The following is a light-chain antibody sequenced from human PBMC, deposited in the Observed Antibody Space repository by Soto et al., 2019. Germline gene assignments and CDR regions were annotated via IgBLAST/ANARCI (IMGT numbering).Light chain of an antibody. Sequence: QSALTQPRSVSGSPGQSVTISCTGTSSDVGGYNYVSWYQQHPGQAPKLMIYDVSKRPSGVPDRFSGSKSGNKASLTISGLQAEDEADYYCCSYAGSYTPLVFGGGTKLTVL. V-gene: IGLV2-11*01. J-gene: IGLJ2*01. CDR3: CSYAGSYTPLV. CDR2: DVS. CDR1: SSDVGGYNY.